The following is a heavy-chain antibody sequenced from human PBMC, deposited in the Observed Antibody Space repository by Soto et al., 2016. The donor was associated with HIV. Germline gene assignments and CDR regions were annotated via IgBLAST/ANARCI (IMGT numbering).Heavy chain of an antibody. CDR2: IYTSGNT. V-gene: IGHV4-61*02. J-gene: IGHJ4*02. D-gene: IGHD1-1*01. Sequence: QVQLQESGPGLVKPSQTLSLTCTVSGGSISSGTYYWTWIRQPAGKGLEWIGRIYTSGNTNYNPSLKSRVTMSIDTSKKQFSLRLNSVTAADTAVYYCVRENEGPXLLEYWGQGTLVTVSS. CDR1: GGSISSGTYY. CDR3: VRENEGPXLLEY.